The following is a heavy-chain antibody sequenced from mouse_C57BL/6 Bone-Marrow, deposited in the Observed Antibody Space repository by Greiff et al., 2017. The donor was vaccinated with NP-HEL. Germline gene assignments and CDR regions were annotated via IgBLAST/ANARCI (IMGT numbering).Heavy chain of an antibody. CDR1: GYTFTRHW. D-gene: IGHD3-2*02. J-gene: IGHJ4*01. Sequence: QVQLQQSGPELVRPGASVKISCKAPGYTFTRHWMQWVRQRPGQGLEWIGEIFPGSGSTYYNEKFKGKATLTVDTSSSTAYMQRSSLTSEDSAVYFCAKTAQATAMDYWGQGTSVTVSS. CDR2: IFPGSGST. V-gene: IGHV1-56*01. CDR3: AKTAQATAMDY.